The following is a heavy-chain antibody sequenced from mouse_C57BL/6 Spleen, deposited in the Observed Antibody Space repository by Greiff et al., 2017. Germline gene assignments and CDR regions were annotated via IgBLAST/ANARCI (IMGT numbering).Heavy chain of an antibody. CDR2: INPGSGGT. J-gene: IGHJ2*01. V-gene: IGHV1-54*01. CDR3: ARSSPLITTVVARLGY. D-gene: IGHD1-1*01. CDR1: GYAFTNYL. Sequence: VQLQQSGAELVRPGTSVKVSCKASGYAFTNYLIEGVKQRPGQGLEWIGVINPGSGGTNYNEKFKGKATLTADKSSSTPYMQLSSLTSEDSAVYFCARSSPLITTVVARLGYWGQGTTLTVSS.